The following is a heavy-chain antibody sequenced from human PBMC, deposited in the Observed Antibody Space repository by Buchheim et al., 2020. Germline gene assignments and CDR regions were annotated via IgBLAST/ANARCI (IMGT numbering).Heavy chain of an antibody. V-gene: IGHV3-23*01. Sequence: EVQLLESGGGLVQPGGSLRLSCAASGFTFSSYAMNWVRQAPGKGLEWVSGISKSGDNTYYADSVKGRFTISRDNSKNTLYLQMNSLRAEDTAVYYCANYSRYTYGSWSWFDPWGQGTL. J-gene: IGHJ5*02. D-gene: IGHD5-18*01. CDR3: ANYSRYTYGSWSWFDP. CDR1: GFTFSSYA. CDR2: ISKSGDNT.